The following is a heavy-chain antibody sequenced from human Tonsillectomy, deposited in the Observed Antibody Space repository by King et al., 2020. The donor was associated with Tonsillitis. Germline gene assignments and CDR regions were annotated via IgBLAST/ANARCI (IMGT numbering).Heavy chain of an antibody. J-gene: IGHJ3*02. CDR1: GFTFSSYS. CDR2: ISSSSSYL. Sequence: VQLVESGGGLVKPGGSLRLSCAASGFTFSSYSMNLVRQAPGKGLEWVASISSSSSYLYYGDSVKGRFTISRDNAKNSLYLQMNSLRAEDTAVYYCARAGGSQLAFDIWGQGTMVTVSS. D-gene: IGHD1-26*01. CDR3: ARAGGSQLAFDI. V-gene: IGHV3-21*01.